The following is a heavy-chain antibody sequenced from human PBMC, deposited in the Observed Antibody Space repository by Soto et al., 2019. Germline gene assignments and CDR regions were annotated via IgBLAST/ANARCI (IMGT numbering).Heavy chain of an antibody. V-gene: IGHV3-7*01. CDR1: GFTFSSYW. J-gene: IGHJ3*02. CDR2: IKQDGSEK. CDR3: ARESGWYRVDAFDI. D-gene: IGHD6-19*01. Sequence: PGGSLRLSCAASGFTFSSYWMSWVRQAPGKGLEWVANIKQDGSEKYYVDSVKGRFTISRDNAKNSLYLQMNSLRAEDTAVYYCARESGWYRVDAFDIWGQGTMVTVSS.